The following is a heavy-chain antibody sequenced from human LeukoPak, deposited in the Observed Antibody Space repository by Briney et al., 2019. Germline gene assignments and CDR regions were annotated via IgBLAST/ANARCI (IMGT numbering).Heavy chain of an antibody. CDR3: AKSHGSGSYYPLDY. CDR2: ISYDGSNK. Sequence: PGGSLRLSCAASGFTFSSYGMHWVRQAPGKGLGWVAVISYDGSNKYYADSVKGRFTISRDNAKNSLYLQMNSLRAEDTALYYCAKSHGSGSYYPLDYWGQGTLVTVSS. CDR1: GFTFSSYG. V-gene: IGHV3-30*18. J-gene: IGHJ4*02. D-gene: IGHD3-10*01.